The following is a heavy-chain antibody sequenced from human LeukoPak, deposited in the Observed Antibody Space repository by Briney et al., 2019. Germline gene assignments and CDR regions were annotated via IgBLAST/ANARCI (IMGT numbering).Heavy chain of an antibody. Sequence: PGGSLRLSCAASGFTFSSYSMNWVRQAPGKGLEWVSSISSSSSYIYYADSVKGRFTISRDNAKNSLYLQMNSLRAEDTAVYYCASFMVRGVYVYWGQGTLVTVSS. CDR2: ISSSSSYI. D-gene: IGHD3-10*01. V-gene: IGHV3-21*01. J-gene: IGHJ4*02. CDR3: ASFMVRGVYVY. CDR1: GFTFSSYS.